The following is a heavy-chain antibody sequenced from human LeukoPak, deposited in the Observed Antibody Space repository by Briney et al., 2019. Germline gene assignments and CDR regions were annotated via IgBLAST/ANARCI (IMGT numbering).Heavy chain of an antibody. Sequence: SETLSLTCSVSGVSISDYHWIWIRQPPAKGLEWMGYFSYSGSTRYNPSLKSRVTMSVDTSKNQFSLRLNSVAAADTAVYYCARMYSGTSYYFDFWGQGTLVSVSS. D-gene: IGHD1-26*01. CDR1: GVSISDYH. CDR3: ARMYSGTSYYFDF. V-gene: IGHV4-59*01. J-gene: IGHJ4*02. CDR2: FSYSGST.